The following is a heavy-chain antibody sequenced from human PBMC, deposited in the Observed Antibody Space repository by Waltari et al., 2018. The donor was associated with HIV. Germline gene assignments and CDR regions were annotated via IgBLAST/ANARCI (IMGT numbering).Heavy chain of an antibody. CDR1: GFTVSSNY. D-gene: IGHD6-19*01. Sequence: EVQLVESGGGLIQPGGSLRLSCAASGFTVSSNYMRWVRQAPGKGLCWVSVIYSGGSTYYAHSVKGRFPISRDNSKNTLYLQMNSLRAEDTAVYYCASGSSGLGWFDPWGQGTLVTVSS. J-gene: IGHJ5*02. CDR2: IYSGGST. CDR3: ASGSSGLGWFDP. V-gene: IGHV3-53*01.